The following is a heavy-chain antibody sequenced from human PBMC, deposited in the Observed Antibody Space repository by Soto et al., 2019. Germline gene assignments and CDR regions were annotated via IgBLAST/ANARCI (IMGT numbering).Heavy chain of an antibody. CDR2: ISSDSSYI. Sequence: SGGSLRLSCAASGFTLSSYSMNWVRQAPGKGLEWVSSISSDSSYIYYADSVKGRFTISRDNAKSSLYLQMNSLRAEDTAVYYCARGGTTISKFDYWGQGTLVTVSS. D-gene: IGHD1-1*01. CDR3: ARGGTTISKFDY. V-gene: IGHV3-21*01. CDR1: GFTLSSYS. J-gene: IGHJ4*02.